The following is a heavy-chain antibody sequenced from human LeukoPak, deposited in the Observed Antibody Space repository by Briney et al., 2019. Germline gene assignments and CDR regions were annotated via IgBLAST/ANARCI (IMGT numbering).Heavy chain of an antibody. CDR3: ARVGYYADDAFDI. D-gene: IGHD3-10*01. CDR1: GFTFSNYA. CDR2: ISYDGSNK. V-gene: IGHV3-30*04. Sequence: PGGSLRLSCAASGFTFSNYAMHWVRQAPGKGLEWVAIISYDGSNKYYADSVKGRFTISRDNSKNTLYLQMNNLRADDTALYYCARVGYYADDAFDIWGQGTMVTVSS. J-gene: IGHJ3*02.